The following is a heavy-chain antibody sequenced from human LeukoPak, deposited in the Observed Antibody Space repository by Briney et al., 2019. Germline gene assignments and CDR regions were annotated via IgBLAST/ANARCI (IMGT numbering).Heavy chain of an antibody. CDR1: GYTFTSYG. Sequence: ASVKVSCKASGYTFTSYGISWVRQAPGQGLEWMGWVSAYNGNTNYAQKLQGRVTMTTDTSTSTAYMELRSLRSDDTAVYYCARGLARLYSSSWYGDYYYMDVWGKGTTVTVSS. J-gene: IGHJ6*03. CDR3: ARGLARLYSSSWYGDYYYMDV. V-gene: IGHV1-18*01. CDR2: VSAYNGNT. D-gene: IGHD6-13*01.